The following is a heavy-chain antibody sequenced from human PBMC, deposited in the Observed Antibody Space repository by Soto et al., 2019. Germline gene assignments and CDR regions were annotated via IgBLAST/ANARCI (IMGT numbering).Heavy chain of an antibody. Sequence: QVQLVESGGGVVQPGRSLRLSCAASGFTFSSYGMHWVRQAPGKGLEWVAVIWYDGSNKYYADSVKGRFTISRDNSKNPLYLQMNSLRAEDTAVYYCARAFGSYYGAAYWGQGTLVTVSS. V-gene: IGHV3-33*01. CDR2: IWYDGSNK. CDR3: ARAFGSYYGAAY. D-gene: IGHD1-26*01. J-gene: IGHJ4*02. CDR1: GFTFSSYG.